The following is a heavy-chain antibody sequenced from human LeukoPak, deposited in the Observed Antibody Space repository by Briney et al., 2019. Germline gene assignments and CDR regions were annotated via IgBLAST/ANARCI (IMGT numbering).Heavy chain of an antibody. D-gene: IGHD3-22*01. CDR2: ISGSGGST. CDR1: GFTFSSYA. Sequence: PGGSLRLSCAASGFTFSSYAMSWVRQAPGKGLEWVSAISGSGGSTYYADSVKGRFTISRDNSKNTLYLQMNSLRAEDTAVYYCAKVGTYYYDSSGYPDYWGERTLVTVSP. J-gene: IGHJ4*02. V-gene: IGHV3-23*01. CDR3: AKVGTYYYDSSGYPDY.